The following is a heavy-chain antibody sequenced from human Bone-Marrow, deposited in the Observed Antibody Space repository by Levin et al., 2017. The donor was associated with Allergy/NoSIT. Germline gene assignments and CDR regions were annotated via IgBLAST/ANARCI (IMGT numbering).Heavy chain of an antibody. CDR2: IYYSGST. CDR1: GGSISSYY. V-gene: IGHV4-59*01. D-gene: IGHD5-18*01. J-gene: IGHJ3*02. CDR3: ARERAANGYSYVQILGDDAFDI. Sequence: SQTLSLTCTVSGGSISSYYWSWIRQPPGKGLEWIGYIYYSGSTNYNPSLKSRVTISVDTSKNQFSLKLSSVTAADTAVYYCARERAANGYSYVQILGDDAFDIWGQGTMVTVSS.